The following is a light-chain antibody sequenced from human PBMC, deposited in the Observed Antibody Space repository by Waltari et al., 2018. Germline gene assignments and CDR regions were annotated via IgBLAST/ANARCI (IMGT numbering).Light chain of an antibody. CDR3: HQYKNWPPWT. V-gene: IGKV3-15*01. CDR2: GAS. J-gene: IGKJ1*01. Sequence: EIVVTQSPATLSLSPGERATLSCRASYNVDTNIAWYQQKPGQPPRLLISGASTRATDIPPRFSGSGSGTEFTLSISSLQSEDFAVYYCHQYKNWPPWTFGQGTKVEIK. CDR1: YNVDTN.